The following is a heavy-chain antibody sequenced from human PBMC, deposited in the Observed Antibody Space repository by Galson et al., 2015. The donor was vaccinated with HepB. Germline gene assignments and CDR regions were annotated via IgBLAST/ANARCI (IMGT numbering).Heavy chain of an antibody. CDR3: ARDAVRGVFNPRVDV. V-gene: IGHV3-33*08. Sequence: SLRLSCAASGFTFSSYGMHWVRQAPGKGLEWVAVIWYDGSNKYYADSVKGRFTISRGNSKNTLYLQMNSLRAEDTAVYYCARDAVRGVFNPRVDVWGQGTPVTVSS. J-gene: IGHJ6*02. D-gene: IGHD3-10*01. CDR1: GFTFSSYG. CDR2: IWYDGSNK.